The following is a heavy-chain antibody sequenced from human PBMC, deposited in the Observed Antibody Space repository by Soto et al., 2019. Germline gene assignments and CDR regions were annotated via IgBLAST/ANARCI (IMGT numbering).Heavy chain of an antibody. D-gene: IGHD3-9*01. CDR2: IIPILGIA. V-gene: IGHV1-69*08. Sequence: QVQLVQSGAEVKKPGSSVKVSCKASGGTFSSYTISWVRQAPGQGLEWMGRIIPILGIANYAQKFQGRVTITADKSTSTANKELSRLRSEDTAVYYCARDRYDILTDNYGMDVWGQGTTVTVSS. CDR3: ARDRYDILTDNYGMDV. J-gene: IGHJ6*02. CDR1: GGTFSSYT.